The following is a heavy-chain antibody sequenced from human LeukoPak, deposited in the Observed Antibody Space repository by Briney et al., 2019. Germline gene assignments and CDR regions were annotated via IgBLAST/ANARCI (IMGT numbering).Heavy chain of an antibody. CDR1: GFTFSSYD. CDR2: IGTAGDT. Sequence: GGSLRLSCAASGFTFSSYDMHWVRQATGKGLEWVSAIGTAGDTYYPGSVKGRFTISRENAKNSLYLQMNSLRAGDTAVYYCARGGNRYCSGGSCHMFDYWGQGTLVTVSS. D-gene: IGHD2-15*01. CDR3: ARGGNRYCSGGSCHMFDY. V-gene: IGHV3-13*01. J-gene: IGHJ4*02.